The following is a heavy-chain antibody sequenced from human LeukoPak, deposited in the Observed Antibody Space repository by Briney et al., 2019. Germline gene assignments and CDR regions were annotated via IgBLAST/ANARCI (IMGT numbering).Heavy chain of an antibody. V-gene: IGHV1-2*06. Sequence: ASVKVSCKASGYTFTGYYMHWVRQAPGQGLEWMGRINLNSGGTNYAQKFQGRVTMTRDTSISTAYMELSRLRSDDTAVYYCARERMTTVTTDYYYYMDVWGKGTTVTVSS. D-gene: IGHD4-17*01. CDR3: ARERMTTVTTDYYYYMDV. J-gene: IGHJ6*03. CDR2: INLNSGGT. CDR1: GYTFTGYY.